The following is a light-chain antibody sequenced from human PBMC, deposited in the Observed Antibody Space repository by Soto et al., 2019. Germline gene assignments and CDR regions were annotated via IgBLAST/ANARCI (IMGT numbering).Light chain of an antibody. CDR2: KAS. J-gene: IGKJ2*01. CDR1: QSISSW. Sequence: IQMTQSPSTLSASVGDRVTITCRASQSISSWLAWYQQKPGKAPKLLIYKASSLESGVTSRFSGSGSGTEFTLTISSLQTDDFATYYCQQYNSYSYTFGQGTKLEIK. CDR3: QQYNSYSYT. V-gene: IGKV1-5*03.